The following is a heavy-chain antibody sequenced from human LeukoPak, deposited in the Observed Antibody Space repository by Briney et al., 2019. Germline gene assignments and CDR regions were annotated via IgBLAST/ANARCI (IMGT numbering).Heavy chain of an antibody. V-gene: IGHV4-38-2*02. D-gene: IGHD2-15*01. CDR1: GYSISSGYY. J-gene: IGHJ4*02. CDR2: FHHSGST. Sequence: SETLSLTCTVSGYSISSGYYWGWIRQPPGKGPEWIGTFHHSGSTYYNPSLKTRVTISVDTSKNHLSLKLNSVTAADTAVYYCARGFCSGGSCGFDYWGQGTLVTVSS. CDR3: ARGFCSGGSCGFDY.